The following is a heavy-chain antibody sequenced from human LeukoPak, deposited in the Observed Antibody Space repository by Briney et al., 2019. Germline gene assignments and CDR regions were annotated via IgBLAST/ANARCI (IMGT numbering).Heavy chain of an antibody. CDR3: ARGRYSRYFDY. D-gene: IGHD6-13*01. V-gene: IGHV3-48*03. Sequence: GGSLRLSCAASGFTLSSYEMNWVRQAPGKGLEWVSYISSSASTTHYADSVMGRFTISRDNAKNSLYLQMDSLRAEDTAVYYCARGRYSRYFDYWGQGTLVTVSS. CDR1: GFTLSSYE. J-gene: IGHJ4*02. CDR2: ISSSASTT.